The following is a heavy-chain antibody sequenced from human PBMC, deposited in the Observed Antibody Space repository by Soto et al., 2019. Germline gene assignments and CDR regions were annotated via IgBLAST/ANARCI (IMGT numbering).Heavy chain of an antibody. V-gene: IGHV3-11*01. CDR2: ISSSGSTI. CDR1: GFTFSDYY. D-gene: IGHD1-7*01. CDR3: ARESRYNWNYPPFPLDI. Sequence: GGSLRLSCAASGFTFSDYYMSWIRQAPGKGLEWVSYISSSGSTIYYADAVKGRFTISRDNAKNSLYLQMNSLRAEDTAVYYCARESRYNWNYPPFPLDIWGQGTMVTVSS. J-gene: IGHJ3*02.